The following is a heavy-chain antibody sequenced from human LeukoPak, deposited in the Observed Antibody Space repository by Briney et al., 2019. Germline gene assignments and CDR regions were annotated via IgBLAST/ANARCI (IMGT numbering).Heavy chain of an antibody. CDR2: KYFSEST. J-gene: IGHJ3*02. CDR3: SRLGHDTFDI. Sequence: PSETLSLTCTVSGGSISRSTYYWGWIRQPPGNGLEGIGSKYFSESTYYNPFPKRLVTISVDPPENQVSLKLSSVTAADTAVYYCSRLGHDTFDIWGQGTMVTVSS. CDR1: GGSISRSTYY. V-gene: IGHV4-39*01.